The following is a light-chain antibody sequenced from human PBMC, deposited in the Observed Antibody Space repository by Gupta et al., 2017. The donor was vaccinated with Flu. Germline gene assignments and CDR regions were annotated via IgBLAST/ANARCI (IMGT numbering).Light chain of an antibody. CDR2: DAS. J-gene: IGKJ3*01. Sequence: GERATLSCRASQSVSSNLAWYQQKPGQAPRLLIYDASTRATGIPARLSGSGSGTEFTLTISSLQSEDFAVYYCQQYNNWPFTFGPGTKVDIK. V-gene: IGKV3-15*01. CDR1: QSVSSN. CDR3: QQYNNWPFT.